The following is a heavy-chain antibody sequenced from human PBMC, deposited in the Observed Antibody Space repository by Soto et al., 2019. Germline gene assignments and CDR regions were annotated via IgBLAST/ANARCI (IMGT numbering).Heavy chain of an antibody. V-gene: IGHV4-59*01. D-gene: IGHD3-22*01. CDR3: ARTNDSNGYANEFDS. CDR2: IYDSGIT. Sequence: PSETLSLTCNVSGRSINSYYWSWVRQPPGKGLEWIGYIYDSGITSYNPSLKSRVTMSADTSKNQFSLKLTSVTGADTAVYYCARTNDSNGYANEFDSWGQGILVTVSS. CDR1: GRSINSYY. J-gene: IGHJ4*02.